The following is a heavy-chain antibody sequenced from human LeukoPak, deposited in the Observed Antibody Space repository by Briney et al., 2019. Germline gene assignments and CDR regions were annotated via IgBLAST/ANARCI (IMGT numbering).Heavy chain of an antibody. CDR2: FDPEDGET. J-gene: IGHJ4*02. D-gene: IGHD3-10*01. Sequence: ASVKVSCKVSGYTLTELSMHWVRQAPGKGLEWMGGFDPEDGETIYAQKFQGRVTMTEDTSTDTAYMELSSLRSEDTAVYYCSTALYGSGSYYFGYWGQGTLVTVSS. V-gene: IGHV1-24*01. CDR1: GYTLTELS. CDR3: STALYGSGSYYFGY.